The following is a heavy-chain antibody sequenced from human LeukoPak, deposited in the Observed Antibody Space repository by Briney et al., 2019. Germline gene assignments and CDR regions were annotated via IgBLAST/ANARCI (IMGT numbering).Heavy chain of an antibody. V-gene: IGHV4-34*01. CDR2: INHSGST. CDR1: GGSFSGYY. D-gene: IGHD3-22*01. CDR3: ARSYDSSGYYYFGGEYYFDY. Sequence: SETLSLTCAVYGGSFSGYYWSWIRQPPGKGLEWIGEINHSGSTNYNPSLKSRVTISVDTSKNQFSLKLSSVTAADTAVYYCARSYDSSGYYYFGGEYYFDYWGQGTLVTVSS. J-gene: IGHJ4*02.